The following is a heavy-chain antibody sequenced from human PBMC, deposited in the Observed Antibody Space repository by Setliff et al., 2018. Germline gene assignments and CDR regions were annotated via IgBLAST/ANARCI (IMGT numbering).Heavy chain of an antibody. Sequence: ASVKVSCKASGYTFTSYAMNWVRQAPGQGLEWMGWINTNTGNPTYAQGFTGRFVFSLDASVSTAYLQISSLKAEDTAVYYCASSGWGVGGAFDYWGQGTLVTSPQ. V-gene: IGHV7-4-1*02. CDR1: GYTFTSYA. CDR2: INTNTGNP. D-gene: IGHD3-22*01. CDR3: ASSGWGVGGAFDY. J-gene: IGHJ4*02.